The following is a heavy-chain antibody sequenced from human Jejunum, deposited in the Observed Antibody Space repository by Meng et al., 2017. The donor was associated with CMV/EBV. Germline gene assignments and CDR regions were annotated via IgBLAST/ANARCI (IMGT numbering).Heavy chain of an antibody. CDR1: GASISSGDYF. CDR2: IYYNGRT. CDR3: ATRIPDTSGYYYGVFDF. V-gene: IGHV4-30-4*08. J-gene: IGHJ4*02. D-gene: IGHD3-22*01. Sequence: QVPLQASVPGPVKPSQTLSVTCTVSGASISSGDYFWTWLRQPPGKGLEWIGYIYYNGRTDYNPSLESRVTISLDTSKNQFSLKLTSITVADTAVYYCATRIPDTSGYYYGVFDFWGQGALVTVSS.